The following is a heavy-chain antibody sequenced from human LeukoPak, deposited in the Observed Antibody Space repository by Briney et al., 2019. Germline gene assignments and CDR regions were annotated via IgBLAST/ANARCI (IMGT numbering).Heavy chain of an antibody. J-gene: IGHJ4*02. V-gene: IGHV3-21*01. Sequence: PGGSLRLSCAASGFTFSSYSMNWVRQAPGKGLEWVSSISSSSSYIYYADSVKGRFTISRDNAKNSLYLQMNSLRAEDTAVYYCARGALRYFDWTLWGQGTLVTVSS. CDR3: ARGALRYFDWTL. D-gene: IGHD3-9*01. CDR2: ISSSSSYI. CDR1: GFTFSSYS.